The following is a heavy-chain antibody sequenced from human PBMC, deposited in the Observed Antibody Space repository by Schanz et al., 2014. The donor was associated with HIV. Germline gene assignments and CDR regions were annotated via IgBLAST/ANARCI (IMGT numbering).Heavy chain of an antibody. CDR3: AGARVLRDLEWPPSYHHYGMHV. CDR2: ITDDGTT. V-gene: IGHV4-34*01. Sequence: QVRLQQWGAGLLKPSETLSLTCAVYGGSFSGYVWSWIRQAPGKGLEWIGEITDDGTTDYKSSLKSRVTISVDTSKNQFSLNLRSATDADVAVYYCAGARVLRDLEWPPSYHHYGMHVWGQGTTVIV. CDR1: GGSFSGYV. J-gene: IGHJ6*02. D-gene: IGHD3-3*01.